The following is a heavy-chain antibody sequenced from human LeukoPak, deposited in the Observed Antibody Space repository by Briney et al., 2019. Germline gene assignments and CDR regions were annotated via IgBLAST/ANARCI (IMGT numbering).Heavy chain of an antibody. V-gene: IGHV3-7*01. Sequence: PGGSLRLSCAASGFTFSSYWMSWVRQAPGKGLEWVANIKQDGSEKYYVDSVKGRFTISRDNAKNSLYLQMNSLRAEDTAVYYCARDRRSYRGWGYFDYWGQGTLVTVSS. CDR2: IKQDGSEK. D-gene: IGHD1-26*01. CDR1: GFTFSSYW. J-gene: IGHJ4*02. CDR3: ARDRRSYRGWGYFDY.